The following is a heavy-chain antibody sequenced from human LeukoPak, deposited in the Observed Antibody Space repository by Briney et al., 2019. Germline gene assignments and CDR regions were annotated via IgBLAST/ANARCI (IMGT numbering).Heavy chain of an antibody. D-gene: IGHD6-19*01. CDR3: AKTFYSGGTGVPIYY. J-gene: IGHJ4*02. Sequence: SGGSLRLSCAASGFTFSSYAMHWVRQAPGKGLEWVAVISYDGNNEYYADSVKGRFTISRDNSKNTLYLQMNSLRAEDTAVYYCAKTFYSGGTGVPIYYWGQGTLVTVSS. CDR1: GFTFSSYA. V-gene: IGHV3-30-3*02. CDR2: ISYDGNNE.